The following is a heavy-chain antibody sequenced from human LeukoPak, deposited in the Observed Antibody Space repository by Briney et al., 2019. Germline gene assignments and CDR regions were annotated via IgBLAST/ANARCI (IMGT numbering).Heavy chain of an antibody. Sequence: ASVKVSCKASGYTFTSYDINWVRQAPGQGLEWMGWMNPNSGNTGYAQKFQGRVTMTRNTSISTAYMELSSLRSEDTAVYYCARGYDFWSGYYHWGQGTLVTVSS. J-gene: IGHJ4*02. D-gene: IGHD3-3*01. CDR2: MNPNSGNT. CDR1: GYTFTSYD. V-gene: IGHV1-8*01. CDR3: ARGYDFWSGYYH.